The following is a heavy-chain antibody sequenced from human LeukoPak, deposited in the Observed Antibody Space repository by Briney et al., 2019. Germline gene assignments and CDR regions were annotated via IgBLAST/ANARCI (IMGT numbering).Heavy chain of an antibody. Sequence: SETLSLTCAVYGGSFSGYYWSWIRQPPGKGLEWIGEINHSGSTNYNPSLKGRVTISVDTSKNQFSLKLSSVTAADTAVYYCASGYYGSGSYYDYYYYYYMDVWGKGTTVTISS. D-gene: IGHD3-10*01. CDR1: GGSFSGYY. J-gene: IGHJ6*03. V-gene: IGHV4-34*01. CDR3: ASGYYGSGSYYDYYYYYYMDV. CDR2: INHSGST.